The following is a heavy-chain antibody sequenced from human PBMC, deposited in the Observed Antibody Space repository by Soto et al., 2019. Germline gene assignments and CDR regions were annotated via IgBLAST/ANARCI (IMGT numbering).Heavy chain of an antibody. CDR2: MNPNSGNT. Sequence: VKVSCKASGYTFTSYDINWVRQATGQGLEWMGWMNPNSGNTGYAQKFQGRVTMTRNTSISTAYMELSSLRSEDTAVYYCASGIAAAGTIYYYGMDVWGQGTTVTVSS. CDR3: ASGIAAAGTIYYYGMDV. J-gene: IGHJ6*02. V-gene: IGHV1-8*01. D-gene: IGHD6-13*01. CDR1: GYTFTSYD.